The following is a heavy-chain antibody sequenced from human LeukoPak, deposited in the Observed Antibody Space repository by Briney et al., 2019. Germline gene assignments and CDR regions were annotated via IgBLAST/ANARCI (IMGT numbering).Heavy chain of an antibody. CDR3: AARRPDYDSNGYYYDSEYFQH. V-gene: IGHV1-69*05. CDR1: GGTFSSYA. J-gene: IGHJ1*01. CDR2: IIPIFGTA. Sequence: SVRVSCKASGGTFSSYAISWVRQAPGQGLEWMGRIIPIFGTANYAQKFQGRVTITTDESTSTAYMELSSLRSEDTAVYYCAARRPDYDSNGYYYDSEYFQHWGQGTLVTVSS. D-gene: IGHD3-22*01.